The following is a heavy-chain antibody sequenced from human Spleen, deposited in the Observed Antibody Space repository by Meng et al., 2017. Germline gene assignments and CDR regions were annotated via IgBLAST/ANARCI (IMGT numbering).Heavy chain of an antibody. Sequence: ASVKVSCKASGYTFTGYYMHWVRQAPGQGLEWMGWINPNSGGTNYAQKFQGRVTMTRDTSISTAYMELSRLRSDDTAVYYCAREDLIVGATRYYYYGMDVWGQGTTVTVSS. V-gene: IGHV1-2*02. CDR1: GYTFTGYY. CDR3: AREDLIVGATRYYYYGMDV. J-gene: IGHJ6*02. D-gene: IGHD1-26*01. CDR2: INPNSGGT.